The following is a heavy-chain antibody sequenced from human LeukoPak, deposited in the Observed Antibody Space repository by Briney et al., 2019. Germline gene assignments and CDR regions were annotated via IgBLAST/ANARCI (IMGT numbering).Heavy chain of an antibody. CDR3: GRNERSIGRYNYYYTMDV. CDR2: IFYSEGP. Sequence: GSLRLSCAASGFTFSSYSMNWVRQPPGKGLEWIGSIFYSEGPSYNPSLNSRVTISVDTSKNQFSLKLRSVTAADTAVYYCGRNERSIGRYNYYYTMDVWGQGTTVTVSS. V-gene: IGHV4-39*01. D-gene: IGHD1-26*01. CDR1: GFTFSSYSMN. J-gene: IGHJ6*02.